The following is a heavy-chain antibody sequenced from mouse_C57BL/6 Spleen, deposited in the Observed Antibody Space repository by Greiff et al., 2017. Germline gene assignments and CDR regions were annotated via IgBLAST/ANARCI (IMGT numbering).Heavy chain of an antibody. D-gene: IGHD1-1*01. CDR2: IHPYSGSP. J-gene: IGHJ3*01. CDR3: ERSNYYGSVGVAY. Sequence: QVQLQQPGAELVKPGASVTLSCKASGFTFTSYWMHWVQQRPGHGLAWIGMIHPYSGSPNYNAKFKSKATLTIDKSSSTAYMQLSSLTSEDAAVYYSERSNYYGSVGVAYGGQGTRGTGAA. V-gene: IGHV1-64*01. CDR1: GFTFTSYW.